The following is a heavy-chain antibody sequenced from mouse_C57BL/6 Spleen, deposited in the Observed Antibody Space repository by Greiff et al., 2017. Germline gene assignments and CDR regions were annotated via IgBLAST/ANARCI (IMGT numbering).Heavy chain of an antibody. D-gene: IGHD1-1*02. Sequence: VKQSCKASGYTFTSYWMQWVKQRPGQGLEWIGEIDPSDSYTNYNQKFKGKATLTVDTSSSTAYMQLSSLTSEDSAVYYCARSGGKGQYFDYWGQGTTLTVSS. J-gene: IGHJ2*01. CDR2: IDPSDSYT. CDR1: GYTFTSYW. CDR3: ARSGGKGQYFDY. V-gene: IGHV1-50*01.